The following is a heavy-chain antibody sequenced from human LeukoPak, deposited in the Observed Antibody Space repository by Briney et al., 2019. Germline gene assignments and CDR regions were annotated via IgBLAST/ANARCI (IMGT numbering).Heavy chain of an antibody. CDR2: INYSGST. V-gene: IGHV4-34*01. CDR3: ARESEQYSFDY. Sequence: PSETLSLTCAVYGGSFSGYYWSWIRQPPGKGLEWIGEINYSGSTNYNPSLKSRVTISVDTSKNQFSLKLSSVTAADTAVYYCARESEQYSFDYWGQGTLVTVSS. CDR1: GGSFSGYY. J-gene: IGHJ4*02. D-gene: IGHD1-14*01.